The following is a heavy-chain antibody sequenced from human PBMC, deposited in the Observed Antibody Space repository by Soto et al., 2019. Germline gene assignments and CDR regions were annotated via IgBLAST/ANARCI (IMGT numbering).Heavy chain of an antibody. Sequence: ASVKVSCKASGYSFTTYYIHWVRQAPGQGLEWMGVISPNPGSTSYAQRFQDRVTMTRDTSTSTVYMGLSSPRSEDTAIYYCARSRVGYCSGGTCYLNAFDVWGQGTMVTVS. D-gene: IGHD2-15*01. CDR1: GYSFTTYY. CDR2: ISPNPGST. J-gene: IGHJ3*01. V-gene: IGHV1-46*01. CDR3: ARSRVGYCSGGTCYLNAFDV.